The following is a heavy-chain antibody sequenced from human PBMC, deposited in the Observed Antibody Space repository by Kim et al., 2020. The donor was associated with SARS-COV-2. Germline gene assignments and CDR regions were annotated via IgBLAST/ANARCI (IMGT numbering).Heavy chain of an antibody. CDR3: AKDRVLRWYYFDY. J-gene: IGHJ4*02. V-gene: IGHV3-23*01. D-gene: IGHD4-17*01. Sequence: ADSVKDRFTFSRNNAKNPLYLQMNSLRAEDTAVYYWAKDRVLRWYYFDYWGQGTLVTVSS.